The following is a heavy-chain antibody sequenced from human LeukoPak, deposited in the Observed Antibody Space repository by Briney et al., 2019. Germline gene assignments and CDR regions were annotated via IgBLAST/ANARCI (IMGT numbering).Heavy chain of an antibody. V-gene: IGHV2-5*01. D-gene: IGHD3-10*01. CDR1: WFSLSTSGVG. CDR2: IYWYDDK. CDR3: AHSSPDYGSGSYHLDY. Sequence: SGPTLGKPTQTLTLTCTFSWFSLSTSGVGVGWIRQPPGKALERLALIYWYDDKRSTPSLKSRLSLTKDTSKNQVVLTMNYMDPVDTATYYCAHSSPDYGSGSYHLDYWGQGTLVTVSS. J-gene: IGHJ4*02.